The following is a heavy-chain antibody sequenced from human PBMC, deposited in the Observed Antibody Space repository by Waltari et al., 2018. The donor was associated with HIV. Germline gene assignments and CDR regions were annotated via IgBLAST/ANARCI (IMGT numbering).Heavy chain of an antibody. CDR2: IHSAGYT. J-gene: IGHJ1*01. D-gene: IGHD4-17*01. CDR3: ARGERDGSGDYHHFDQ. Sequence: QEQFRQPGPRLVRPSPTLSLSCNVSGVSPTSASHYWSWIRHRALKGLEWLGYIHSAGYTSSNASFSRRVTLSMDIPKDEFSLMLASMTAADSGFSYCARGERDGSGDYHHFDQWGQGTPVTVS. V-gene: IGHV4-31*03. CDR1: GVSPTSASHY.